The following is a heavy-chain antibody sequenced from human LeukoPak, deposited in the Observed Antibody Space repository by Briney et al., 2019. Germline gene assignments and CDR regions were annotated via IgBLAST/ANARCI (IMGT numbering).Heavy chain of an antibody. D-gene: IGHD3-16*01. V-gene: IGHV4-39*01. CDR3: ASYPLTYNWFDP. CDR2: IYYSGGT. Sequence: SETLSLTCTVSGGSISSSSYYWGWIRQPPGKGLEWIGSIYYSGGTYYNPSLKSRVTISVDTSKNQFSLKLSSVTAADTAVYYCASYPLTYNWFDPWGQGTLVTVSS. CDR1: GGSISSSSYY. J-gene: IGHJ5*02.